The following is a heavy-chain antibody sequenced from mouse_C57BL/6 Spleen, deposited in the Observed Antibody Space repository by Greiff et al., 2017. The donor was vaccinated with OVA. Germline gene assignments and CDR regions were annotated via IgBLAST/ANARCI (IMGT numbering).Heavy chain of an antibody. CDR2: ISSGGDYI. CDR3: TRDYGNPYYAMDY. J-gene: IGHJ4*01. D-gene: IGHD2-1*01. V-gene: IGHV5-9-1*02. CDR1: GFTFSSYA. Sequence: EVHLVESGEGLVKPGGSLKLSCAASGFTFSSYAMSWVRQTPEKRLEWVAYISSGGDYIYYADTVKGRFTISRDNARNTLYLQMSSLKSEDTAMYYCTRDYGNPYYAMDYWGQGTSVTVSS.